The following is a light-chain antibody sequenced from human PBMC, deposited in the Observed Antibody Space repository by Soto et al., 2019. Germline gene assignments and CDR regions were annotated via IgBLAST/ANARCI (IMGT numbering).Light chain of an antibody. V-gene: IGLV2-14*03. Sequence: QSALTQPASVSGSPRQSITISCTGTGSDIGGYNYVSWYQQHPGKAPKLMIYDVTNRPSGVSSRFSGSKSGNTASLTISGLQAEDEADYYCSSYTGSSTSVIFGGGTKLTVL. CDR3: SSYTGSSTSVI. CDR1: GSDIGGYNY. J-gene: IGLJ2*01. CDR2: DVT.